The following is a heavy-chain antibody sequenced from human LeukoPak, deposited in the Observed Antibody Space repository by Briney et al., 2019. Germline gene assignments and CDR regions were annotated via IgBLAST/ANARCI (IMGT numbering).Heavy chain of an antibody. CDR3: ARDRSGSYYTFDV. D-gene: IGHD1-26*01. V-gene: IGHV4-59*01. CDR2: INHRGAT. J-gene: IGHJ3*01. Sequence: SETPSLTCAVSGGSISSYYWSWVRQPPGKGLEWIGYINHRGATKSSPSLKSRVTMSLDASKSQVSLNLNSVTAADTAIYYCARDRSGSYYTFDVWGQGTVVTVSS. CDR1: GGSISSYY.